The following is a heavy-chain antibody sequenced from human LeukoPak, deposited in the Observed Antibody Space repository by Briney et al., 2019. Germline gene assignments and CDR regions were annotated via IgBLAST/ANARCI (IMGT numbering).Heavy chain of an antibody. CDR3: AREYDTSGLKAFDI. Sequence: GASVKVSCKASGYTFTAYYMHWVRQAPGQGLEWMGWINPNSGGTSYAQKFQGRVTMTRDTSISTACMELSRLRSDDTAMYYCAREYDTSGLKAFDIWGQGTMVTVSS. CDR2: INPNSGGT. D-gene: IGHD3-22*01. V-gene: IGHV1-2*02. CDR1: GYTFTAYY. J-gene: IGHJ3*02.